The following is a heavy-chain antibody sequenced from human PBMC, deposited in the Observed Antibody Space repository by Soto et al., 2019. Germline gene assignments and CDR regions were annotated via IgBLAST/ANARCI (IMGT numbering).Heavy chain of an antibody. Sequence: SETLSLTCTVSGGSMSSYYWTWIRQPPGKGLEWIGYIYSRGNTNYNPSLKSRVTISVDTSTNQFSLKLSSVSAADTAVYYCARQAVYYDSSGYLDYWGQGALVTVSS. V-gene: IGHV4-59*01. CDR2: IYSRGNT. J-gene: IGHJ4*02. CDR1: GGSMSSYY. CDR3: ARQAVYYDSSGYLDY. D-gene: IGHD3-22*01.